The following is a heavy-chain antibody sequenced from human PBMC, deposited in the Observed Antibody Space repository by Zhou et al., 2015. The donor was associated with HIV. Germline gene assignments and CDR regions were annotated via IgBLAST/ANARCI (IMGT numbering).Heavy chain of an antibody. D-gene: IGHD3-22*01. CDR3: ATDDIGGYHSFNY. Sequence: QVQLVQSGGEVKKPGASMKVSCKASGYPFSSYGLTWVRQVPGQGLEWMGWIYNGNTNYAQKFQGRVTLTTDRSTRTAYMELRTLRSDDAAIYYCATDDIGGYHSFNYWGQGTLVSVSS. V-gene: IGHV1-18*04. CDR2: IYNGNT. CDR1: GYPFSSYG. J-gene: IGHJ4*02.